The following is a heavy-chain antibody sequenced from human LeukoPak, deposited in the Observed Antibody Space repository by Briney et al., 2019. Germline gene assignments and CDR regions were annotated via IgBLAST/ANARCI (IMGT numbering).Heavy chain of an antibody. V-gene: IGHV3-74*01. CDR2: ITRDGSST. CDR1: GFTFSSSW. Sequence: GGTLRLSCAASGFTFSSSWMHWVRQAPGKGLVWVSRITRDGSSTTYADSVKGRFTTSRDNAKNTLYLQMDSLRDDDRAVYYCARDPGYESWSPFWGGMDVWGNGTTVIVSS. J-gene: IGHJ6*04. CDR3: ARDPGYESWSPFWGGMDV. D-gene: IGHD3-16*01.